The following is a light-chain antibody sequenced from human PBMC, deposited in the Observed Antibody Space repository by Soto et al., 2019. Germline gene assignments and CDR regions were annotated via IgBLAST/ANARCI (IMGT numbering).Light chain of an antibody. J-gene: IGLJ2*01. Sequence: QSVLTQPPSVSGAPGQRVTISCTGNSSNIGAGYDVHWYQQLPGKAPKLLIYDNNKRPSGIPDRFSGSKSGTSGTLDITGLQTGDEADYYCATWDGSLPAEVFGGGTQLTVL. V-gene: IGLV1-51*01. CDR2: DNN. CDR1: SSNIGAGYD. CDR3: ATWDGSLPAEV.